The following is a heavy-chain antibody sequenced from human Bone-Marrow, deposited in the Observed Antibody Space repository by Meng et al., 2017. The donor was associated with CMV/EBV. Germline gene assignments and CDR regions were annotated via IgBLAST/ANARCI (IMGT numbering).Heavy chain of an antibody. V-gene: IGHV4-34*01. CDR1: GGSSSGYY. J-gene: IGHJ6*02. CDR3: AREGRYYDFWSGYYKGTYYYYGMDV. CDR2: INHSGST. D-gene: IGHD3-3*01. Sequence: SDTLCLTCAVHGGSSSGYYWSWIRQPPGKGLEWIGEINHSGSTNYNPSLKSRVTISVDTSKNKFSLKLSSVTAADTAVYYCAREGRYYDFWSGYYKGTYYYYGMDVWGQGTTVTVSS.